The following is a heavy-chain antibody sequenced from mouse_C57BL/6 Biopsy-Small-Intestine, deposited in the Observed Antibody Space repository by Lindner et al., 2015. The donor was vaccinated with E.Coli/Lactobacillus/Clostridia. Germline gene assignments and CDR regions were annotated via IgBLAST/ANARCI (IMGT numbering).Heavy chain of an antibody. J-gene: IGHJ2*01. CDR2: FYPRSGNT. V-gene: IGHV1-81*01. Sequence: VQLQESGAELARPGASVKLSCKASGYTFTSYGISWVKQRTGQALSGLERFYPRSGNTYYNEKFKGKATLTADKSSSTAYMELRSLTSEDSAVYFCARSTVVVRYYFDYWGQGTTLTVSS. D-gene: IGHD1-1*01. CDR1: GYTFTSYG. CDR3: ARSTVVVRYYFDY.